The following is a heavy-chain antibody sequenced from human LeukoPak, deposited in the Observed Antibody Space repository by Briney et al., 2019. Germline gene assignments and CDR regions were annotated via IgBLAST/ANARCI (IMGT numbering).Heavy chain of an antibody. J-gene: IGHJ5*02. V-gene: IGHV4-38-2*02. D-gene: IGHD3-22*01. Sequence: SETLSLTCTVSGGSISGYYWSWFRQPPGKGLEWIGSIYHSGSTYYNPSLKSRVTISVDTSKNQFSLKLSSVTAADTAVYYCARSPRGYYDSSGYFFPWGQGTLVTVSS. CDR1: GGSISGYY. CDR2: IYHSGST. CDR3: ARSPRGYYDSSGYFFP.